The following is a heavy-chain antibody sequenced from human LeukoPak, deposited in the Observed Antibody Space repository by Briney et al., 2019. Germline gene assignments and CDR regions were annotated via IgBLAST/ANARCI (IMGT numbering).Heavy chain of an antibody. Sequence: PGGSLRLSCAASGFTFSNYHMSWIRQAPGTGLEWLSYISRDYSTVFYADSVKGRFTISRDNAQSSLNLQMNNLRADDTGIYYCARGCSGPRCYSMFDNWGQGTLVTVSS. V-gene: IGHV3-11*01. CDR1: GFTFSNYH. CDR2: ISRDYSTV. CDR3: ARGCSGPRCYSMFDN. D-gene: IGHD2-15*01. J-gene: IGHJ4*02.